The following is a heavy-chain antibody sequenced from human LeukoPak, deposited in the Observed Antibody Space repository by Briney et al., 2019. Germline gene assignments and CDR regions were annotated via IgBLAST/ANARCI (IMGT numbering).Heavy chain of an antibody. CDR2: IIPIFGTA. CDR3: ATDIVAVGPTPNYRDY. J-gene: IGHJ4*02. Sequence: GASVKVSCKASGYTFTSYGISWVRQAPGQGLEWMGGIIPIFGTANYAQKFQGRVTITADESTSTAYMELSSLRSEDTAVYYCATDIVAVGPTPNYRDYWGQGTLVTVYS. CDR1: GYTFTSYG. V-gene: IGHV1-69*13. D-gene: IGHD2-2*01.